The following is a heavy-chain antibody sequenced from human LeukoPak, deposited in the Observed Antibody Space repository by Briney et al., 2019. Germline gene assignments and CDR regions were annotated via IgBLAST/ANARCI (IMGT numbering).Heavy chain of an antibody. V-gene: IGHV5-51*01. Sequence: GASLKISCKGSDSSFTDYWIGWVRQMPGKGLEWMGIIYPGDSDTRYSPSFEGQVTISADKSISTAYLQWNGLKASDTAIYYCARGSNYAHFDYWGQGTLVTVSS. J-gene: IGHJ4*02. CDR3: ARGSNYAHFDY. CDR2: IYPGDSDT. CDR1: DSSFTDYW. D-gene: IGHD5-18*01.